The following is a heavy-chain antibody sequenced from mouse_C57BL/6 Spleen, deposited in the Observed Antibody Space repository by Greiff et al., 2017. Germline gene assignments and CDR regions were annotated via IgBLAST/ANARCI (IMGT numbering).Heavy chain of an antibody. Sequence: EVQVVESGGGLVKPGGSLKLSCAASGFTFSSYAMSWVRQTPEKRLEWVATISDGGSYTYYPDNVKGRFTISRDNAKNNLYLQMSHLKSEDTAMYYCARDRGGITLDYWGQGTTLTVSS. D-gene: IGHD1-3*01. V-gene: IGHV5-4*01. CDR1: GFTFSSYA. CDR2: ISDGGSYT. CDR3: ARDRGGITLDY. J-gene: IGHJ2*01.